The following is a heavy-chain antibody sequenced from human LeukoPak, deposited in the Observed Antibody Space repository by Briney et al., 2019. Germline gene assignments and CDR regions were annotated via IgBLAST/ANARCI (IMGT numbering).Heavy chain of an antibody. CDR1: GFTFSSYG. V-gene: IGHV3-30*18. D-gene: IGHD2-21*02. CDR3: AKEDSVVVTAVLDY. CDR2: ISYDGSNK. Sequence: GGSLRLSCAASGFTFSSYGMHWVRQAPGKGLEWVAVISYDGSNKYYADSVKGRFTISRDNSKNTLYLQMNSLRAEDTAVYYCAKEDSVVVTAVLDYWGQGTLVTVSS. J-gene: IGHJ4*02.